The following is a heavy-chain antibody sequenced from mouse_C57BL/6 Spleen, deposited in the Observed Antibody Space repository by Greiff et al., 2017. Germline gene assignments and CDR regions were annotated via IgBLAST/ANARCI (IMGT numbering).Heavy chain of an antibody. CDR2: IYPGDGDT. V-gene: IGHV1-80*01. Sequence: VKLQESGAELVKPGASVKISCKASGYAFSSYWMNWVKQRPGKGLEWIGQIYPGDGDTNYNGKFKGKATLTADKSSSTAYMQLSSLTSEDSAVYFCARRGHGGYFDVWGTGTTVTVSS. D-gene: IGHD6-1*01. CDR1: GYAFSSYW. CDR3: ARRGHGGYFDV. J-gene: IGHJ1*03.